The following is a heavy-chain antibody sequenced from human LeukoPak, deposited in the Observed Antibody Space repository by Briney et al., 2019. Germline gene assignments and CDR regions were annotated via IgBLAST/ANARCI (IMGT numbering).Heavy chain of an antibody. V-gene: IGHV3-7*01. J-gene: IGHJ4*02. D-gene: IGHD5-12*01. CDR3: ARLVATRTPKD. CDR1: GFTFNSYA. Sequence: GGSLRLSCAASGFTFNSYAMTWVRQAPGKGLEWVANIKQDGSEKYYVDSVKGRFTISRDNAKNSLYLQMNSLRAEDTAVYYCARLVATRTPKDWGQGTLVTVSS. CDR2: IKQDGSEK.